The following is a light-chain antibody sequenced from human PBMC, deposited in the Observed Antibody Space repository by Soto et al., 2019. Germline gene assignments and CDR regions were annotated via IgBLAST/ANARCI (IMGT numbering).Light chain of an antibody. J-gene: IGKJ1*01. CDR2: AAS. V-gene: IGKV1-39*01. CDR3: KQSYSTHRT. CDR1: QSITSY. Sequence: IHITQSPSSLSSSVGDRVTITCLASQSITSYLNWYQQKPGKAPKLLIYAASSLQSGVPSRFSGSGSGKDLTITISSLQPEDFETYYCKQSYSTHRTFGQGKKVDIK.